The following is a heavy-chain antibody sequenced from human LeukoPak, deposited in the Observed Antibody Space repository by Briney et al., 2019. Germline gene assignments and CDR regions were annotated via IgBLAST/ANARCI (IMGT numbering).Heavy chain of an antibody. J-gene: IGHJ4*02. V-gene: IGHV3-20*04. D-gene: IGHD2-8*01. CDR2: INRNGGST. Sequence: GSLRLSCEASGFTFDDYGMSWVRQPPGKGLEWVSGINRNGGSTDYADSVKGRFTISRDNAKNSHFLQMNSLRVEDTALYYCARGFRNGPFDCWGQGTLVTVSS. CDR3: ARGFRNGPFDC. CDR1: GFTFDDYG.